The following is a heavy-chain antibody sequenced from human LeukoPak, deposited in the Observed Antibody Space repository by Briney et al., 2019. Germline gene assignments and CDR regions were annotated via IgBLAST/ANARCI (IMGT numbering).Heavy chain of an antibody. CDR1: GFTFDTYG. CDR2: IRYDGSNK. V-gene: IGHV3-30*02. J-gene: IGHJ4*02. D-gene: IGHD3-3*01. CDR3: AILNYDFWSGYNY. Sequence: GGSLRLSCETSGFTFDTYGMHWVSQAPGKGLEWVAFIRYDGSNKYYADSVKGRFTISRDNSKNTLYLQMNSLRAEDTAVYYCAILNYDFWSGYNYWGQGTLITVSS.